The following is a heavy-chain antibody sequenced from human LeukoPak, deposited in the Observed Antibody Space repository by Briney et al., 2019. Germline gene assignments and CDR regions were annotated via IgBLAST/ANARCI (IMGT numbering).Heavy chain of an antibody. Sequence: GGSLRLSCAASGFTFSNYGMSWVRQAPGKGPEWVSTISGSGGSTYYADSVKGRFTISRDNSKNTLYLQMNSLRAEDTAVYYCAKEHYGSGSYGAFDIWGQGTMVTVSS. J-gene: IGHJ3*02. D-gene: IGHD3-10*01. CDR2: ISGSGGST. CDR1: GFTFSNYG. CDR3: AKEHYGSGSYGAFDI. V-gene: IGHV3-23*01.